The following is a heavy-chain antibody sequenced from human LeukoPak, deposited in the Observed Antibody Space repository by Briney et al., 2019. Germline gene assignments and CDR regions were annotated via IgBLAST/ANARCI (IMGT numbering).Heavy chain of an antibody. D-gene: IGHD3-22*01. J-gene: IGHJ4*02. CDR3: AKDQNYESSGYYGGFDY. Sequence: GGSLRLSCAASGFSFSSHVMHWVRQAPGKGLEWVSGIIGSGGETYTADSVKGRFTSSRDNSKNTLNLQKNGLRAEDTALYYCAKDQNYESSGYYGGFDYWGQGTLVTVSS. CDR2: IIGSGGET. CDR1: GFSFSSHV. V-gene: IGHV3-23*01.